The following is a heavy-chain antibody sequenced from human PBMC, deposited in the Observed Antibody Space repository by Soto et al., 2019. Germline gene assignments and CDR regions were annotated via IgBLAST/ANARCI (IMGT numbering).Heavy chain of an antibody. Sequence: GASVKVSCKASGATFSSYAISSLRQAPGQGLEWMGWMIPISGTTNYAQKFQGRVTMTRNTSISTAYMELSSLRSEDTAVYYCARDHLGYYYYYMDVWGKGTTVTVSS. V-gene: IGHV1-8*02. J-gene: IGHJ6*03. CDR1: GATFSSYA. CDR3: ARDHLGYYYYYMDV. CDR2: MIPISGTT.